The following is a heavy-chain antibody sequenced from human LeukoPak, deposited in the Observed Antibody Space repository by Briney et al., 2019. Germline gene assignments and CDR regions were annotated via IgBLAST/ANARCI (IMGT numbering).Heavy chain of an antibody. D-gene: IGHD2/OR15-2a*01. J-gene: IGHJ4*02. CDR1: GFTFSTYP. Sequence: QPGGSLRLSCAASGFTFSTYPMSWVRQAPGKGLEWVSTISGSGGSTYYADSVKGRFTISRDNSKNTPYLQMNSLRAEDTTVYYCAKERTQTTSFDYWGQGTLVTVSS. V-gene: IGHV3-23*01. CDR2: ISGSGGST. CDR3: AKERTQTTSFDY.